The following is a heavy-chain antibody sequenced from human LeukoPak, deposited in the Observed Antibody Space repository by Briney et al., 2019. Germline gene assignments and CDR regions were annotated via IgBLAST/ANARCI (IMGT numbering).Heavy chain of an antibody. V-gene: IGHV3-48*03. Sequence: GGSLRLSCAGSGFTFSSHEMNWVRQAPGKGLEWVSYISSSGSTIYYADSVKGRFTISRDNAKNSLYLQMNSLRAEDTAVYYCARVAPTGSIDYWGQGTLVTVSS. J-gene: IGHJ4*02. D-gene: IGHD2-8*02. CDR2: ISSSGSTI. CDR3: ARVAPTGSIDY. CDR1: GFTFSSHE.